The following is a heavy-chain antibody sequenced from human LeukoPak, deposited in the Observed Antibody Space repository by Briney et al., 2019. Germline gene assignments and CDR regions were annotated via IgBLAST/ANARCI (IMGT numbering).Heavy chain of an antibody. D-gene: IGHD6-13*01. CDR3: ARAIAAAGDF. Sequence: ASVKVSCKASGYTFTGYYMHWVRQAPGQGLEWMGRINPNSGGTNSAQKFQGRVTMTRDTSINTAYMELNRLRSDDAAVYYCARAIAAAGDFWGQGTLVTVSS. V-gene: IGHV1-2*06. CDR2: INPNSGGT. CDR1: GYTFTGYY. J-gene: IGHJ4*02.